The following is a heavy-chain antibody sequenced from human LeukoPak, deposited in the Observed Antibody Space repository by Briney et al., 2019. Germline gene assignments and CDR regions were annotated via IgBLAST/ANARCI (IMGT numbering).Heavy chain of an antibody. CDR3: ARGAFLIAAAGSFDY. V-gene: IGHV4-34*01. CDR2: INHSGST. Sequence: SETLSLTCTVSDDSIHYYYWTWIRQPPGKGLEWIGEINHSGSTNYNPSLKSRVTISVDTSKNQFSLKLSSVTAADTAVYYCARGAFLIAAAGSFDYWGQGTLVTVSS. CDR1: DDSIHYYY. D-gene: IGHD6-13*01. J-gene: IGHJ4*02.